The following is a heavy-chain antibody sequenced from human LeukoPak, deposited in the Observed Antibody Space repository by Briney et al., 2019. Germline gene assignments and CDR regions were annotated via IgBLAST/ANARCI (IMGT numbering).Heavy chain of an antibody. CDR1: GYSISSGYY. V-gene: IGHV4-38-2*02. J-gene: IGHJ3*02. D-gene: IGHD3-22*01. Sequence: PSETLSLTCAVSGYSISSGYYWGWIRQPPGKGLEWIGSIYHSGSTNYNPSLKSRVTISVDTSKNQFSLKLSSVTAADTAVYYCARERKYYYDSSGYHVIAFDIWGQGTMVTVSS. CDR2: IYHSGST. CDR3: ARERKYYYDSSGYHVIAFDI.